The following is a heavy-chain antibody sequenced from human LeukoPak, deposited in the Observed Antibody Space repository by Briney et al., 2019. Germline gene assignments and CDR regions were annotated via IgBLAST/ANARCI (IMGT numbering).Heavy chain of an antibody. CDR2: ISSSSSYI. D-gene: IGHD1-26*01. J-gene: IGHJ4*02. Sequence: GGSLRLSCAASGFTVSSNYMSWVRQAPGKGLEWVSSISSSSSYIYYADSVKGRFTISRDNAKNSLYLQMNSLRAEDTAVYYCAREVGATFGLSDYWGQGTLVTVSS. CDR3: AREVGATFGLSDY. V-gene: IGHV3-21*01. CDR1: GFTVSSNY.